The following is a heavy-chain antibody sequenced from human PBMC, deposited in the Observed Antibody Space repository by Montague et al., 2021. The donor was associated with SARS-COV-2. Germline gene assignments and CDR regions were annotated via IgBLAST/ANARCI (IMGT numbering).Heavy chain of an antibody. Sequence: PELVKPTQTLTLTCTFSGFSLSTSEVGVGWIRQPPGKAPEFRALIYGDDDNRYKPSLKSRLTITKVTSKNQVVLTMTNVDPVDTATYYCAHFGILRYFDPWGQGTLVTVSS. CDR1: GFSLSTSEVG. CDR2: IYGDDDN. D-gene: IGHD3-9*01. J-gene: IGHJ5*02. CDR3: AHFGILRYFDP. V-gene: IGHV2-5*02.